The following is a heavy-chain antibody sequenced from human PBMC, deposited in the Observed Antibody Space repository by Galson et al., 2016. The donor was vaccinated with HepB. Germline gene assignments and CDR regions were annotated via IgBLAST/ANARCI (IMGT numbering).Heavy chain of an antibody. CDR3: AKGVGLYDILTIYDRGI. V-gene: IGHV3-23*01. D-gene: IGHD3-9*01. CDR2: ISSNGGGK. CDR1: GFTFNTYA. Sequence: SLRLSCAASGFTFNTYAMNWVRQAPGKGLVWVSAISSNGGGKHYSDSVKGRFTISRDNSQNMLYLHMTNLRAGDTAIYYCAKGVGLYDILTIYDRGIWGQGTTVTVSS. J-gene: IGHJ6*02.